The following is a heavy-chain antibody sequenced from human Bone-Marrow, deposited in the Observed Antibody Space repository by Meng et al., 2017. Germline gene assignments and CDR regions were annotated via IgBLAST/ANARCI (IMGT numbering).Heavy chain of an antibody. CDR2: INWNGGST. D-gene: IGHD6-13*01. V-gene: IGHV3-20*04. J-gene: IGHJ5*02. CDR3: ARDNTDSSSWYWGRGPNNWFDP. CDR1: GFTFDDYG. Sequence: GESLKISCAASGFTFDDYGMSWVRQAPGKGLEWVSGINWNGGSTGYADSVKGRFTISRDNAKNSLYLQMNSLRAEDTALYYCARDNTDSSSWYWGRGPNNWFDPWGQGTLVTVSS.